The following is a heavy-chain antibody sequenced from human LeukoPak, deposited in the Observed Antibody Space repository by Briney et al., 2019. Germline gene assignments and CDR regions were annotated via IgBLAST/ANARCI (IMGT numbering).Heavy chain of an antibody. D-gene: IGHD3-16*02. V-gene: IGHV1-69*13. Sequence: ASVKVSCKASGGTFSGYAISWVRQAPGQGLEWMGGIIPIFGTANYAQKFQGRVTITAHESTGTAYMELSSLRSEDTAVYYCARGPLDYVWGSYRHLDYWGQGTLVTVSS. CDR2: IIPIFGTA. CDR3: ARGPLDYVWGSYRHLDY. CDR1: GGTFSGYA. J-gene: IGHJ4*02.